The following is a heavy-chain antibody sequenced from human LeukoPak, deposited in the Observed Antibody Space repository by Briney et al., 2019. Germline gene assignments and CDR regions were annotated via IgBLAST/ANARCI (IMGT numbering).Heavy chain of an antibody. CDR3: ARKSQLGPIDY. CDR1: GGTFSSYA. V-gene: IGHV1-69*04. CDR2: IIPILGIA. Sequence: ASVKVSCKASGGTFSSYAISWVRQAPGQGLEWMGRIIPILGIANYAQKFQGRVTITADKSTSTAYMELSSLRSEDTAVYYCARKSQLGPIDYWGQGTLVTVSS. D-gene: IGHD6-6*01. J-gene: IGHJ4*02.